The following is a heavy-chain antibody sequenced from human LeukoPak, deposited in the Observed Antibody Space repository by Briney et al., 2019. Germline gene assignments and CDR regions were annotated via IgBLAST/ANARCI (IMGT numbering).Heavy chain of an antibody. Sequence: PSETLSLTCAVYGGSFSGYYWSWIRQPPGKGLEWIGEIIHSGSTNYNPSLKSRVTISVDTSKNQFSLKLSSVTAAGTAVYYCARAPCGGDCYSDYWGQGTLVTVSS. D-gene: IGHD2-21*02. J-gene: IGHJ4*02. CDR1: GGSFSGYY. CDR3: ARAPCGGDCYSDY. CDR2: IIHSGST. V-gene: IGHV4-34*12.